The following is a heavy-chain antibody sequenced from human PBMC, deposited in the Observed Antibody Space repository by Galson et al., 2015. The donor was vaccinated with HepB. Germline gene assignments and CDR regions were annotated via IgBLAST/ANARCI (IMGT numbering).Heavy chain of an antibody. CDR3: ANGGYYYDSSGYFNWLDP. V-gene: IGHV3-23*01. CDR1: GFTFRTNP. D-gene: IGHD3-22*01. Sequence: SLRLSCAASGFTFRTNPMSWVRQAPGKGLEWVSGISGSGGSTHYADSVKGRFTISRDNSKNTLYLQMNSLRGDDTAVYYCANGGYYYDSSGYFNWLDPWGQGTLVTVSS. CDR2: ISGSGGST. J-gene: IGHJ5*02.